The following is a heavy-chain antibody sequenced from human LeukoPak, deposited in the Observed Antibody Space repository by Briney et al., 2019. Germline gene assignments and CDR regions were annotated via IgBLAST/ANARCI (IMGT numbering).Heavy chain of an antibody. D-gene: IGHD3-22*01. CDR3: AKDPGAYYYEMGFDY. Sequence: PGGSLRLSCAASGFTFSSYWMSWVRQAPGKGLEWVANIKQDGSEKYYVDSVKGRFTISRDNAKNSLYLQMNSLRAEDTAVYYCAKDPGAYYYEMGFDYWGQGTLVTVSS. V-gene: IGHV3-7*03. CDR2: IKQDGSEK. CDR1: GFTFSSYW. J-gene: IGHJ4*02.